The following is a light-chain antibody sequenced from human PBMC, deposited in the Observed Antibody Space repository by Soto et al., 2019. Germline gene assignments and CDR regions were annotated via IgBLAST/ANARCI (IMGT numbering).Light chain of an antibody. CDR3: QKHDFAPFT. CDR1: RDINNY. V-gene: IGKV1-27*01. J-gene: IGKJ3*01. Sequence: DIQMTQSPSSLSASVGDRVTITCRASRDINNYLAWYQQKPGKVPKLLIYSASSLQSGVPSRFSGSGSGTEFTLTLSSLQSEDVANYYCQKHDFAPFTFGPGTKVDIK. CDR2: SAS.